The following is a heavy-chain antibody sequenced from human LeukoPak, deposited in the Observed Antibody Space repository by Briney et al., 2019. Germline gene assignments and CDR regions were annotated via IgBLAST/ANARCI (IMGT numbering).Heavy chain of an antibody. Sequence: GGSLRLSCAASGFTVISNSMNWVRQAPGKGLEWVSVIYSRGDTSYADSVKGRFTISRDNSKNTLYLKMNSLRAEDTAVYYCARAGPYSHNSFDYWGQGTLVTVSS. J-gene: IGHJ4*02. V-gene: IGHV3-53*01. D-gene: IGHD1-1*01. CDR2: IYSRGDT. CDR1: GFTVISNS. CDR3: ARAGPYSHNSFDY.